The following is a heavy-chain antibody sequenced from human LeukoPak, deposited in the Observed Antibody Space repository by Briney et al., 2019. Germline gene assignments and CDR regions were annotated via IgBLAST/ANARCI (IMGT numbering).Heavy chain of an antibody. D-gene: IGHD1-26*01. CDR1: GFTFSSYW. J-gene: IGHJ3*01. Sequence: GGSLRLSCAASGFTFSSYWMHWVRQASGKGLEWVGRIRSKGNSYATAYAASVKGRFTISREDSKNMAYLQMSSLKTEDTAVYYCTGGIVGASDAFDVWGQGTMVTVSA. CDR2: IRSKGNSYAT. CDR3: TGGIVGASDAFDV. V-gene: IGHV3-73*01.